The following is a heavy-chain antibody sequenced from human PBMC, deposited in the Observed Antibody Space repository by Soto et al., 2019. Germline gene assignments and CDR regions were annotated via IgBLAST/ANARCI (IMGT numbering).Heavy chain of an antibody. V-gene: IGHV3-30-3*01. Sequence: QVQLVESGGGVVQPGGSLRLSCAASGFTFSTYTMHWVRQAPGKGLEWVAVISSNGSNKYYADSVKGRFTISRDNSKNTLYLQMNSLRAEDTAVYDGARDRKSDFWSGRGMFDYWGQGTLVTVSS. D-gene: IGHD3-3*01. CDR2: ISSNGSNK. J-gene: IGHJ4*02. CDR3: ARDRKSDFWSGRGMFDY. CDR1: GFTFSTYT.